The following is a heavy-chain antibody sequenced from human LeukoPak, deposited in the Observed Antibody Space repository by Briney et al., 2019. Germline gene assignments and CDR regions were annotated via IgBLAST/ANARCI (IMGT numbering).Heavy chain of an antibody. D-gene: IGHD3-3*01. Sequence: ASVKVSCKASGYTFTSYDINWVGQANRQGLEWMGWMNPNSGNTGYAQKFQGRVTMTRNTSISTAYMELSSLRSEDTAVYYCARSAYDFWSGPASDYWGQGTLVTVSS. J-gene: IGHJ4*02. CDR1: GYTFTSYD. CDR2: MNPNSGNT. V-gene: IGHV1-8*01. CDR3: ARSAYDFWSGPASDY.